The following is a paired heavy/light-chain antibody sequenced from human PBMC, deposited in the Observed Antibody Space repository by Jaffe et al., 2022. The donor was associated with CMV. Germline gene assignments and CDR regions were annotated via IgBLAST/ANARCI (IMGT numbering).Light chain of an antibody. CDR3: QQLNSYPQTS. CDR2: AAS. J-gene: IGKJ1*01. Sequence: IQLTQSPSSLSASVGDRVTITCRASQGISSYLAWYQQKPGKAPKLLIYAASTLQSGVPSRFSGSGSGTDFTLTISSLQPEDFATYYCQQLNSYPQTSFGQGTKVEIK. V-gene: IGKV1-9*01. CDR1: QGISSY.
Heavy chain of an antibody. CDR1: GYTFTSYY. Sequence: QVQLVQSGAEVKKPGASVKVSCKASGYTFTSYYMHWVRQAPGQGLEWMGIINPSGGSTSYAQKFQGRVTMTRDTSTSTVYMELSSLRSEDTAVYYCARAGDSSGYYYFDYWGQGTLVTVSS. CDR3: ARAGDSSGYYYFDY. V-gene: IGHV1-46*01. D-gene: IGHD3-22*01. CDR2: INPSGGST. J-gene: IGHJ4*02.